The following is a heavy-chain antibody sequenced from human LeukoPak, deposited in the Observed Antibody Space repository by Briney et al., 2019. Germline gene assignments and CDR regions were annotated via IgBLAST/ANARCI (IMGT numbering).Heavy chain of an antibody. J-gene: IGHJ6*02. CDR3: ATYTHWVAGDV. Sequence: GGSLRLSCAASGFPLDTYWMHWVRQAPGKGLVWVANMNQDGSEKDYVDSVKGRFTISRDNARNSLYLQMGSLRAEDTAVYYCATYTHWVAGDVWGQGTTVTASS. V-gene: IGHV3-7*01. D-gene: IGHD3-16*01. CDR2: MNQDGSEK. CDR1: GFPLDTYW.